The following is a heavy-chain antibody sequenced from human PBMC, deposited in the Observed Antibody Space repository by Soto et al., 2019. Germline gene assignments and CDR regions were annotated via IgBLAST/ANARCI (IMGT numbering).Heavy chain of an antibody. CDR1: GYTFTSNY. V-gene: IGHV1-46*01. CDR3: ARLWSSSSFYYYYGMDV. Sequence: ASVKASCKEPGYTFTSNYMHWVRQAPGKGLEWMGIINPSGGSTSYAQKYQGRVTMTRDTSTSTVYMELSSLRSEDTAVYYCARLWSSSSFYYYYGMDVWGQGTTVTVSS. D-gene: IGHD6-6*01. J-gene: IGHJ6*02. CDR2: INPSGGST.